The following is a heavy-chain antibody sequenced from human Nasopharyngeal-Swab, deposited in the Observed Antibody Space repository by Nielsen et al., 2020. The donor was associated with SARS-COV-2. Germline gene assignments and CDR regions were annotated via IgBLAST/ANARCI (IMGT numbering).Heavy chain of an antibody. V-gene: IGHV1-46*01. Sequence: ASVKVSCKASGYTFTSYYMHWVRQAPGQGLEWMGIINPSGGSTSYAQKFQGRVTMTRDTSTSTVYMELSSLRSKDTAVYYCARDRRITIFGVVIKPGDAFDIWGQGTMVTVSS. J-gene: IGHJ3*02. CDR2: INPSGGST. D-gene: IGHD3-3*01. CDR1: GYTFTSYY. CDR3: ARDRRITIFGVVIKPGDAFDI.